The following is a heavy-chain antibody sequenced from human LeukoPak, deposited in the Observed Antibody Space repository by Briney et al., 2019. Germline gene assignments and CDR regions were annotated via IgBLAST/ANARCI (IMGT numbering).Heavy chain of an antibody. J-gene: IGHJ4*02. CDR1: GGSIISYS. CDR2: IYYSGST. Sequence: SETLSLTCTVSGGSIISYSWSWIRQPPGKGLEWIGYIYYSGSTNYNPSLKSRVTISVDTSKNQFSLKLSSVTAADTAVYYCARVGSSSPFDYWGQGTLVTVSS. D-gene: IGHD6-13*01. V-gene: IGHV4-59*01. CDR3: ARVGSSSPFDY.